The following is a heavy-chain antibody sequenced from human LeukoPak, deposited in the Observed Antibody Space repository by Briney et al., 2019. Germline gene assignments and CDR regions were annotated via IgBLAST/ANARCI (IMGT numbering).Heavy chain of an antibody. Sequence: ASVKVSCKVSGYTLTELSMHWVRQAPGKGLEWMGGFDPEDGETNYAQKFQGRVTMTEDTSTDTAYMELSSLRSEDTAVYYCATGDSSSWIGLGDFDYYYGMDVWGKGTTVTVSS. CDR3: ATGDSSSWIGLGDFDYYYGMDV. V-gene: IGHV1-24*01. J-gene: IGHJ6*04. CDR1: GYTLTELS. D-gene: IGHD6-13*01. CDR2: FDPEDGET.